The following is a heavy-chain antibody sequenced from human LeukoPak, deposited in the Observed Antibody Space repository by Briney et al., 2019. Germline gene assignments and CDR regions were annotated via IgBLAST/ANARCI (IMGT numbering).Heavy chain of an antibody. CDR2: INHRGDT. D-gene: IGHD1/OR15-1a*01. Sequence: SETLSLTCAVYGGSFSTYYWSWIRQSPGKGLEWIAQINHRGDTNYNPSAKSRVTIPVDTSKRQFSLKVSSLTAAETAVYDCPRGRTISEPGYFDHWRQGPLVSV. V-gene: IGHV4-34*01. J-gene: IGHJ4*03. CDR3: PRGRTISEPGYFDH. CDR1: GGSFSTYY.